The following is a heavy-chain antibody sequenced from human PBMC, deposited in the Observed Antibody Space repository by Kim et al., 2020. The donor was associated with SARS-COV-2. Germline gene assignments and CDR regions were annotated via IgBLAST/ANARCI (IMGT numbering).Heavy chain of an antibody. Sequence: YYADPVKCRFTISRDNSKSTLYLQMNSLRAEDTAVYYCVRDGGDWYGMDVWGQGTTVIVSS. CDR3: VRDGGDWYGMDV. D-gene: IGHD2-21*02. V-gene: IGHV3-53*01. J-gene: IGHJ6*02.